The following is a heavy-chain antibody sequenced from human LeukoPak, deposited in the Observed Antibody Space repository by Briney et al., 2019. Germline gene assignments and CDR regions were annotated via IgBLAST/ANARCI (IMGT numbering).Heavy chain of an antibody. CDR2: ISSSSTYI. CDR1: GFTYSSYS. D-gene: IGHD1-1*01. J-gene: IGHJ4*02. CDR3: ARDTGPPSGYMPN. V-gene: IGHV3-21*01. Sequence: PGGSLRLSCAASGFTYSSYSMNWVRQAPGKGLEWVSFISSSSTYIYYADSVKGRFTISRDNAKNSLYLQMNSLRAEDTAVYYCARDTGPPSGYMPNWGQGTLVTVSS.